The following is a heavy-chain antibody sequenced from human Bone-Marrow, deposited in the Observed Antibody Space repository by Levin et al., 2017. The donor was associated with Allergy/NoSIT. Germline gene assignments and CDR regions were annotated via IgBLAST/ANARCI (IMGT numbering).Heavy chain of an antibody. D-gene: IGHD2-15*01. CDR3: AKDRIGYCSGGGCYNWFDP. V-gene: IGHV3-23*01. Sequence: LSLTCEGSGFTFSRFAMSWVRQAPGKGLEWVSVISGGAGDSTSYGDSVKGRFTISRDNSKNTVSLQMSSLTAEDTGVYYCAKDRIGYCSGGGCYNWFDPRGQGTVVTVSS. J-gene: IGHJ5*02. CDR1: GFTFSRFA. CDR2: ISGGAGDST.